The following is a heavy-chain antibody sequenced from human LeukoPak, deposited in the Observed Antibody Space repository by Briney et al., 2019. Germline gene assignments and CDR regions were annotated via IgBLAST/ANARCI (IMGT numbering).Heavy chain of an antibody. CDR2: IYYSGST. D-gene: IGHD3-22*01. CDR1: GGSISSSSYY. J-gene: IGHJ5*02. Sequence: SETLSLTCTVSGGSISSSSYYWGWIRQPPGKGLEWIGSIYYSGSTYCNPSLKSRVTISVDTPKNQFSLKLSSVTAADTAVYYCARQSYYYDSSGYYEVSWFDPWGQGTLVTVSS. CDR3: ARQSYYYDSSGYYEVSWFDP. V-gene: IGHV4-39*01.